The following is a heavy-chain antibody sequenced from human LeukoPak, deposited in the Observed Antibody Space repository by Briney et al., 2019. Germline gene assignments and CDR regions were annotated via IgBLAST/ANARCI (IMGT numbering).Heavy chain of an antibody. J-gene: IGHJ4*02. D-gene: IGHD2-2*01. Sequence: QPGGSLRLSCAASGFTFSSYEMNWVRQAPGKGLEWVSYISSSGSTIYYADSVKGRFTISRDNAKNSLYLQMNSLRAEDTAVYYCARGTHIVVVPAADFGYWGQGTLVAVSS. CDR2: ISSSGSTI. CDR1: GFTFSSYE. V-gene: IGHV3-48*03. CDR3: ARGTHIVVVPAADFGY.